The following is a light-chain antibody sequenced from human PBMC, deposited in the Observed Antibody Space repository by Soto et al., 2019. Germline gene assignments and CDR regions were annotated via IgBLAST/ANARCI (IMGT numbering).Light chain of an antibody. Sequence: SALTQPASVSGSPGQSITISCTGTSSDVGSYNLVSWYQQHPGKAPKLMIYEVSKRPSGVSNRFSGSKSGNTASLTISGLQAEDEADYYCCSYAGGSTFVVFGGGTKLTVL. CDR2: EVS. CDR1: SSDVGSYNL. J-gene: IGLJ2*01. V-gene: IGLV2-23*02. CDR3: CSYAGGSTFVV.